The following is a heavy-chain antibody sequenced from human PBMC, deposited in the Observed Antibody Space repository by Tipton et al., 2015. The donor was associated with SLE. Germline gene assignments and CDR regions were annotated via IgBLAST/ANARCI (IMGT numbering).Heavy chain of an antibody. CDR3: ARGGGSYYDY. D-gene: IGHD1-26*01. Sequence: TLSLTCTVSGGSISSYYWSWIRQPAGGGLEWIGRIYTNENTNYNPSLKSRVTMSVDTSKNHFSLKLIPVTAADTAVYYCARGGGSYYDYWGQGTLVTVSS. CDR1: GGSISSYY. J-gene: IGHJ4*02. CDR2: IYTNENT. V-gene: IGHV4-4*07.